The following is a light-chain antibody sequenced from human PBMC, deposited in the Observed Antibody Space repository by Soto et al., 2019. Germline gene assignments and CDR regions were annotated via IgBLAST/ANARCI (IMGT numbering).Light chain of an antibody. Sequence: QSVLTQPASVSGSPGQSITISCTGSSSDVGTYDLVSWYQHHPGAAPKLMIYEATRRPSGISNRFSGSKSGNTASLTISGLQAEDEADYYFCSFAGSNSWVFGEGTKLTVL. V-gene: IGLV2-23*01. CDR1: SSDVGTYDL. J-gene: IGLJ3*02. CDR2: EAT. CDR3: CSFAGSNSWV.